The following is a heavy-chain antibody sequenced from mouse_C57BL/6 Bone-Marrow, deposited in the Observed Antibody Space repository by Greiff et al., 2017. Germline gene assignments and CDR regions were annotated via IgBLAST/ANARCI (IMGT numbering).Heavy chain of an antibody. CDR1: GYAFSSSW. Sequence: VQLQQSGPELVKPGASVKISCKASGYAFSSSWMNWVKQRPGKGLEWIGRIYPGDGDTNYNGKFKGKATLTADKSSSTAYMQLSSLTSEDSAVYFCARGTVVATDDDWGQGTTLTVSS. V-gene: IGHV1-82*01. CDR3: ARGTVVATDDD. D-gene: IGHD1-1*01. CDR2: IYPGDGDT. J-gene: IGHJ2*01.